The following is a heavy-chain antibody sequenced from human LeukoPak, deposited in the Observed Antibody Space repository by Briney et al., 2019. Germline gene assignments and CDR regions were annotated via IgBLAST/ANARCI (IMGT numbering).Heavy chain of an antibody. CDR2: INHSGST. Sequence: SETLSLTCAVYGGSFSGYYWSWIRQPPGKGLEWIGEINHSGSTNYNPSLKSRVTISVDTSKNQFSLKLSSVTAADTAVSYCARRSVVRGVTPFDYWGQGTLVTVSS. CDR3: ARRSVVRGVTPFDY. J-gene: IGHJ4*02. V-gene: IGHV4-34*01. D-gene: IGHD3-10*01. CDR1: GGSFSGYY.